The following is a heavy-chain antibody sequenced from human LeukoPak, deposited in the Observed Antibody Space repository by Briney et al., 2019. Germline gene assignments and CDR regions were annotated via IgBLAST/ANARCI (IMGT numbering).Heavy chain of an antibody. J-gene: IGHJ3*02. CDR3: VKDIGGYSSSWYRGVDAFDI. V-gene: IGHV3-9*01. CDR1: GFTFDDYA. D-gene: IGHD6-13*01. CDR2: ISWNSGSI. Sequence: GGSLRLSCAASGFTFDDYAMHWVRQAPGEGLEWVSGISWNSGSIGYADSVKGRFTISRDNAKNSLYLQMNSLRAEDTALYYCVKDIGGYSSSWYRGVDAFDIWGQGTMVTVSS.